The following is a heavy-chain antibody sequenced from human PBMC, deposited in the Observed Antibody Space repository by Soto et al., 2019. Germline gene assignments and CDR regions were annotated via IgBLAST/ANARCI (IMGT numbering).Heavy chain of an antibody. J-gene: IGHJ4*02. CDR1: GGSISNYY. D-gene: IGHD2-2*01. CDR2: IYYNGNT. V-gene: IGHV4-59*01. CDR3: ARAGLLVVPAGILQLDY. Sequence: QVQLQESGPGLVKPSETLSLTCSVSGGSISNYYWSWIRQPPGKGLEWIGYIYYNGNTHYNPSLRSRVTMSVDTSKNQFSLTLNSVTAADTAFYYCARAGLLVVPAGILQLDYWGQGSLVTVSS.